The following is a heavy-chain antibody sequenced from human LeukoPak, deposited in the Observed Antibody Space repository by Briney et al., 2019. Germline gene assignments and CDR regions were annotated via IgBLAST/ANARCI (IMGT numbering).Heavy chain of an antibody. V-gene: IGHV4-34*01. CDR2: INHSGST. D-gene: IGHD2-15*01. J-gene: IGHJ4*02. CDR1: GGSFSGYY. Sequence: PSQTLSLTCAVYGGSFSGYYWSWIRQPPGKGLEWIGEINHSGSTNYNPSLKSRVTISVDTSKNQFSLKLSSVTAADTAVYYCASSQSSRDYYWGQGTLVTVSS. CDR3: ASSQSSRDYY.